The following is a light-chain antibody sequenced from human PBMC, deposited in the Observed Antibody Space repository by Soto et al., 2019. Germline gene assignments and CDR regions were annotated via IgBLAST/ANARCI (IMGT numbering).Light chain of an antibody. CDR2: EVS. Sequence: QSVLPQPASVSGSPGQSITISCTGTNSDVGSYNLVSWYQQYPGKAPKLMIYEVSKRPSGVSNRFSGSKSGNTASLTISGLQAEDEADYYCCSYAGSSTYVFGTVTKLTVL. V-gene: IGLV2-23*02. CDR3: CSYAGSSTYV. CDR1: NSDVGSYNL. J-gene: IGLJ1*01.